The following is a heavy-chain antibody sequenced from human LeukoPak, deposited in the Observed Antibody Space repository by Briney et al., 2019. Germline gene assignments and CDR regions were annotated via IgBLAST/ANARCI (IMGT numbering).Heavy chain of an antibody. D-gene: IGHD3-3*01. Sequence: PTGGSLRLSCAVSGFTFSSYSMNWVRRAPRKGLEWVSYIGSSVSTRYYADSVKGRFTISRDNGKHSLYLQMNSLRAEDTAVYYCAREGSDFWSGYSKGYFDYWGQGTLVTVSS. J-gene: IGHJ4*02. CDR2: IGSSVSTR. CDR1: GFTFSSYS. V-gene: IGHV3-48*01. CDR3: AREGSDFWSGYSKGYFDY.